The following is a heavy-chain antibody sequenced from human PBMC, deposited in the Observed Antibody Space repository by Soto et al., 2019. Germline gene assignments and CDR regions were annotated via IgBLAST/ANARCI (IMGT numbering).Heavy chain of an antibody. Sequence: ASVKVSCKASGYTFTSYAMHWVRQAPGQRLEWMGWINAGNGNTKYSQKFQGRVTITRDTSASTAYMELSSLRSEDTAVYCCARGIQLWLLFDYWGQGTLVTVSS. J-gene: IGHJ4*02. CDR2: INAGNGNT. CDR3: ARGIQLWLLFDY. D-gene: IGHD5-18*01. V-gene: IGHV1-3*01. CDR1: GYTFTSYA.